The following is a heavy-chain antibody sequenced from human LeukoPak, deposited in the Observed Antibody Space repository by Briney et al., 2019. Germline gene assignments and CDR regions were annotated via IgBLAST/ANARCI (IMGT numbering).Heavy chain of an antibody. J-gene: IGHJ4*02. D-gene: IGHD2-2*01. CDR1: GGSISSSRYY. CDR2: IYYSGST. V-gene: IGHV4-39*01. Sequence: SETLSLTCTVSGGSISSSRYYWGWIRQPPGKGLEWIGSIYYSGSTYYNPSLKSRVTISVETSKNQFSLKLSSVTAADTAVYYCAGEYCSSTSCYYRLLDYWGQGTLVTVSS. CDR3: AGEYCSSTSCYYRLLDY.